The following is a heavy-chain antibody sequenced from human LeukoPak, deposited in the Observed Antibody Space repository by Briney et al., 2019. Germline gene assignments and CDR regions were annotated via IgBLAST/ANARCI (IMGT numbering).Heavy chain of an antibody. Sequence: ASVKVSCKASGGTFSSYAISWVRQAPGQGLEWMGRIIPILGIANYAQKFQGRVTITADKSTSTAYMELSSLRSEDTAVYYCARQKVRGNTAMVRVGCTNGVCYTRPFDYWGQGTLVTVSS. CDR1: GGTFSSYA. CDR2: IIPILGIA. J-gene: IGHJ4*02. V-gene: IGHV1-69*04. CDR3: ARQKVRGNTAMVRVGCTNGVCYTRPFDY. D-gene: IGHD2-8*01.